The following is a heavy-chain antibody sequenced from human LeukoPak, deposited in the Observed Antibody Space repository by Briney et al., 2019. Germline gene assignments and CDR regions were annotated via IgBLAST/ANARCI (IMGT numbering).Heavy chain of an antibody. CDR3: ARDDCGDTCYPGGY. CDR1: GYIFTKYV. D-gene: IGHD2-21*01. CDR2: IKAGNGDT. J-gene: IGHJ4*02. V-gene: IGHV1-3*01. Sequence: GASVKVSCTASGYIFTKYVVHWVRQAPGQRPEWMGWIKAGNGDTKYSQNFQDRLTITRDTSASTVCMELSSLTSEDTALYYCARDDCGDTCYPGGYWGQGTLVTVSS.